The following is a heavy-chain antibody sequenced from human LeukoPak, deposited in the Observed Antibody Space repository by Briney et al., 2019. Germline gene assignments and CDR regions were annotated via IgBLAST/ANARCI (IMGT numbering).Heavy chain of an antibody. Sequence: SETLSLTCTVSGGSISSYHWSWIRQPPGKGLEWIGYIYYSGSTNYNPSLKSRVTISVDTSKNQFSLKLSSVTAADTAVYYCARSYYDFWSGYLFDPWGQGTLVTVSS. V-gene: IGHV4-59*08. D-gene: IGHD3-3*01. J-gene: IGHJ5*02. CDR3: ARSYYDFWSGYLFDP. CDR1: GGSISSYH. CDR2: IYYSGST.